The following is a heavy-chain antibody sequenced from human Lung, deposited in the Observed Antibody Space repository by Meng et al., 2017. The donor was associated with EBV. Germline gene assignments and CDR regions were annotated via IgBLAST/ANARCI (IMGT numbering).Heavy chain of an antibody. CDR2: ISAYNGNT. D-gene: IGHD1-26*01. Sequence: VQRVESGAEVKTPGASVKVSCKASGYTFTSYGSSWVRQAPGQVLEWMGWISAYNGNTNYAQTLQGRLTMTTDTSTSTAYMELRSLRSDDTAVYYCARVEVGITSGDYWGQGTLVTVSS. CDR1: GYTFTSYG. J-gene: IGHJ4*02. CDR3: ARVEVGITSGDY. V-gene: IGHV1-18*01.